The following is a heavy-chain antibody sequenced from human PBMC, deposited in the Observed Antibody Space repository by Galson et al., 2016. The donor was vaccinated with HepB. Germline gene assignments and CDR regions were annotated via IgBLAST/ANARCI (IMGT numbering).Heavy chain of an antibody. CDR3: ARDDVETLGFRGLANWFDP. CDR2: IYHSGTT. Sequence: SETLSLTCAVSGGSISSSNWWNWVRQPPGKGLEWIGEIYHSGTTNYSPSLKSRVTISGDKSKNQFSLNLSSVTAADTAVYYCARDDVETLGFRGLANWFDPWGQGTLVTVSS. D-gene: IGHD3/OR15-3a*01. V-gene: IGHV4-4*02. CDR1: GGSISSSNW. J-gene: IGHJ5*02.